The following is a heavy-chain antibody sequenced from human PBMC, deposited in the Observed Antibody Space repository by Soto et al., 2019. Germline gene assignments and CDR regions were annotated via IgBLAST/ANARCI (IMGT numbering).Heavy chain of an antibody. Sequence: SETLSLTCTVSGGSISSGGYYWSWIRQHPGKGLEWIGYIYYSGSTYYNPSLKSRVTISVDTSKNQFSLKLSSVTAADTAVYYCARDYYDSSGYYSFDYWGQGTLVTVAS. V-gene: IGHV4-31*03. CDR2: IYYSGST. D-gene: IGHD3-22*01. CDR1: GGSISSGGYY. J-gene: IGHJ4*02. CDR3: ARDYYDSSGYYSFDY.